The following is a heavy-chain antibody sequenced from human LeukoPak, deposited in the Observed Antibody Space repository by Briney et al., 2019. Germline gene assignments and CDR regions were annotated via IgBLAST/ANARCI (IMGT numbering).Heavy chain of an antibody. CDR2: INPNSGGT. CDR3: AREVVAVAAHYYYYMDF. J-gene: IGHJ6*03. D-gene: IGHD6-19*01. CDR1: GYTFTCYY. Sequence: ASVKVSCKASGYTFTCYYMHWVRQAPGQGLEWMGWINPNSGGTNYAQKFQGRVTMTRDTSISTAYMELSRLRSDDTAVYYCAREVVAVAAHYYYYMDFWGKGTTVTVSS. V-gene: IGHV1-2*02.